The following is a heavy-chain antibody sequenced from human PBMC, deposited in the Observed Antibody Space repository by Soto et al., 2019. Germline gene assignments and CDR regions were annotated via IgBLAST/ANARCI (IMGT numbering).Heavy chain of an antibody. Sequence: GGSLRLSCAASGFTFSNAWMSWVRQAPGKGLEWVGHIKSKTDGGTTDYTAPVKGRFTISRDDSKNTLYLQMNSLKTEDTAVYYCTMNAKQYYFDYWGQGTLVTVSS. J-gene: IGHJ4*02. CDR3: TMNAKQYYFDY. D-gene: IGHD6-19*01. CDR2: IKSKTDGGTT. CDR1: GFTFSNAW. V-gene: IGHV3-15*01.